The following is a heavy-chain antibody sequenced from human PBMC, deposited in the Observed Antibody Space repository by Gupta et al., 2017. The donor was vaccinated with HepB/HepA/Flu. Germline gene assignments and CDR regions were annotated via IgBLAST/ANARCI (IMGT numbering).Heavy chain of an antibody. CDR2: ITGSGIST. J-gene: IGHJ4*02. CDR3: AKDPTRGSYFDY. CDR1: GLTLSSYA. D-gene: IGHD1-26*01. V-gene: IGHV3-23*01. Sequence: EVQLLESGGGLVQPGGSLRLSCAASGLTLSSYAMSWVRQAPGKGLEWVSLITGSGISTYYADSVKGRFTISRDNSKNTLYLQMNSLRAEDTAVYYCAKDPTRGSYFDYWGQGTLVTVSS.